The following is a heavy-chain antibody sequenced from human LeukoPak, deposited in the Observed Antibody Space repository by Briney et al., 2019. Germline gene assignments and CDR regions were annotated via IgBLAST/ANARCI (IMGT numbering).Heavy chain of an antibody. CDR1: GFTFSSYE. Sequence: GGSLRLSCAASGFTFSSYEMNWVRQAPGKGLEWVSYISSSGSTIYYADSVKGRFTISGDNAKNPLYLQMNSLRAEDTAVYYCARQAAAGYYYYYYGMDVWGQGTTVTVSS. CDR2: ISSSGSTI. V-gene: IGHV3-48*03. CDR3: ARQAAAGYYYYYYGMDV. D-gene: IGHD6-13*01. J-gene: IGHJ6*02.